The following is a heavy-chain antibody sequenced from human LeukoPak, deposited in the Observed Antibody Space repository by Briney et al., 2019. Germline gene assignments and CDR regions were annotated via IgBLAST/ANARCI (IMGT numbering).Heavy chain of an antibody. CDR3: ARDRGVVVPAAILPNWFDP. CDR1: GFTFSSYA. CDR2: ISYEGSNK. Sequence: PGRSLRLSCAASGFTFSSYAMHWVRQAPGKGLEWVAVISYEGSNKYYADSVKGRFTISRDNSKNTLYLQMNSLRAEDTAVYYCARDRGVVVPAAILPNWFDPWGQGTLVTVSS. J-gene: IGHJ5*02. V-gene: IGHV3-30-3*01. D-gene: IGHD2-2*01.